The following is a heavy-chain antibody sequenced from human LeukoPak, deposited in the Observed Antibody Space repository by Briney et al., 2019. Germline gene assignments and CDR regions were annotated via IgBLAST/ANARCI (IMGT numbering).Heavy chain of an antibody. CDR2: ISYDGSNK. D-gene: IGHD2-21*02. CDR1: GFTFSSYG. Sequence: PGGSLRLSCAASGFTFSSYGMHWVRQAPGKGLEWVAVISYDGSNKYYADSVKGRFTISRDNSKNTLYLQMNSLRAEDTAVYYCAKEPPCGGDCYIDYWGQGTLVTVSS. J-gene: IGHJ4*02. CDR3: AKEPPCGGDCYIDY. V-gene: IGHV3-30*18.